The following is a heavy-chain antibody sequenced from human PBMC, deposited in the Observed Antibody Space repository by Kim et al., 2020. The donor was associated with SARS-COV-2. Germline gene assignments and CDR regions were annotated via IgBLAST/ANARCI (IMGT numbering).Heavy chain of an antibody. Sequence: SETLSLTCAVSGGSISSSNWWSWVRQPPGKGLEWIGEIYHSGSTNYNPSLTSRVTISVDKSKNQFSLKLSSVTAADTAVYYCARDIGSGSHPFDYWGQGTLVTVSS. D-gene: IGHD3-10*01. CDR2: IYHSGST. CDR3: ARDIGSGSHPFDY. V-gene: IGHV4-4*02. J-gene: IGHJ4*02. CDR1: GGSISSSNW.